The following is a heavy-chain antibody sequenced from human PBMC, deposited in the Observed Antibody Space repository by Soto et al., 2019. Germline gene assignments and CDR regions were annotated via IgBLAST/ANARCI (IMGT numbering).Heavy chain of an antibody. V-gene: IGHV4-4*02. D-gene: IGHD3-10*02. J-gene: IGHJ6*02. CDR2: IYHSGST. CDR1: GGSISSSNW. Sequence: QVQLQESGPGLVKPSGTLSLTCAVSGGSISSSNWWSWVRQPPGKGLEWIGEIYHSGSTNYNPSLKRRVTISVDKSKKQFSLKLSSVTAADTAVYYCASVRGGYYYAMDVWGQGTTVTVSS. CDR3: ASVRGGYYYAMDV.